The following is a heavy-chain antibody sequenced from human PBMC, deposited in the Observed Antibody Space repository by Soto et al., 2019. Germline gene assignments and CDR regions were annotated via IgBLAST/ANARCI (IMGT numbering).Heavy chain of an antibody. V-gene: IGHV3-30-3*01. D-gene: IGHD3-10*01. CDR1: GFTFSSYA. J-gene: IGHJ6*02. Sequence: QVQLVESGGGVVQPGRSLRLSCAASGFTFSSYAMHWVRQAPGKGLEWVAVISYDGSNKYYADSVKGRFTISRDNSKNTLYLQMNSLRAEDTAVYYCALGPYTSNGSGSYYYGMDVWGQGTTVTVSS. CDR3: ALGPYTSNGSGSYYYGMDV. CDR2: ISYDGSNK.